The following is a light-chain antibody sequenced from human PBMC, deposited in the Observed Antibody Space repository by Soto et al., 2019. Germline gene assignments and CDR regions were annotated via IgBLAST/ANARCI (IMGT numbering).Light chain of an antibody. Sequence: DIQMTQXPSTLSASVGDRVTITCRASQSISSWLAWYQQKPGKAPKLLIYKASTLQSGVPSRFSGSGSGTEFTLAISSLQPDDSATYYCQQYNDNWTFGQGTKVDIK. V-gene: IGKV1-5*03. CDR3: QQYNDNWT. CDR2: KAS. J-gene: IGKJ1*01. CDR1: QSISSW.